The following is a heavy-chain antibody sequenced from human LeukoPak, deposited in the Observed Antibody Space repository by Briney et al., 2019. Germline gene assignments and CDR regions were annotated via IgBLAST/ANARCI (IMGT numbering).Heavy chain of an antibody. V-gene: IGHV3-9*01. J-gene: IGHJ3*02. Sequence: GGSLRLSCAASGFTFSNAWMSWVRQAPGKGLEWVSGINWNSGSIDYAESVKGRFTISRDNAKNSLYLQMNSLRAEDTALYYCAKDMMAIVGGTTSAFDMWGQGTMVTVSS. CDR3: AKDMMAIVGGTTSAFDM. CDR2: INWNSGSI. D-gene: IGHD1-26*01. CDR1: GFTFSNAW.